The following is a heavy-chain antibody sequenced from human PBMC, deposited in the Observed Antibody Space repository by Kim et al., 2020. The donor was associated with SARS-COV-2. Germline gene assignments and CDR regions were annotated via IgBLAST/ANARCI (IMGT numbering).Heavy chain of an antibody. CDR3: ARDEVGHGYSGYADVIDY. J-gene: IGHJ4*02. Sequence: KGRFTISRDNAKNSLFLQMNSLGAEDTAVYYCARDEVGHGYSGYADVIDYWGQGTLVTVSS. V-gene: IGHV3-11*06. D-gene: IGHD5-12*01.